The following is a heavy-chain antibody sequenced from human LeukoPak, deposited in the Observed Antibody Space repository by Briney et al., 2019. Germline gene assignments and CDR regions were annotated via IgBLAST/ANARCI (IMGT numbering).Heavy chain of an antibody. Sequence: GGSLRLSCAASGFTFSSYWMHWVRQAPGKGLEWVSGISWNSGSIGYADSVKGRFTISRDNAKNSLYLQMNSLRAEDTALYYCAKDWTVAGKNPHFDYWGQGTLVTVSS. V-gene: IGHV3-9*01. CDR3: AKDWTVAGKNPHFDY. CDR2: ISWNSGSI. J-gene: IGHJ4*02. CDR1: GFTFSSYW. D-gene: IGHD6-19*01.